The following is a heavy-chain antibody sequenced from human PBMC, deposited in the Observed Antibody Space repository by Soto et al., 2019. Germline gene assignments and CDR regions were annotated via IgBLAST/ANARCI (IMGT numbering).Heavy chain of an antibody. CDR2: VYATGTT. J-gene: IGHJ5*02. CDR3: VRDGSKSLRDWFDP. Sequence: SETLSLTCNVSGGSISKFYWAWIRKTAGNGLEWMGRVYATGTTDYNPSLRSRVAMSVDISKKTFSLRLRSVTGADSGVYYCVRDGSKSLRDWFDPWGQGILVTSP. V-gene: IGHV4-4*07. CDR1: GGSISKFY.